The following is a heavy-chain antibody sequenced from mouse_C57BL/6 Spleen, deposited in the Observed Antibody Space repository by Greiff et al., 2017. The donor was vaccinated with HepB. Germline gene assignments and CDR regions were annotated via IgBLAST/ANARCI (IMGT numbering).Heavy chain of an antibody. CDR3: ARGPYYYGSSPYFDY. D-gene: IGHD1-1*01. CDR2: IDPSDSYT. Sequence: QVQLQQPGAELVMPGASVKLSCKASGYTFTSYWMHWVKQRPGQGLEWIGEIDPSDSYTNYNQKFKGKSTLTVDKSSSTAYMQLSSLTSEDSAVYYCARGPYYYGSSPYFDYWGQGTTLTVSS. J-gene: IGHJ2*01. V-gene: IGHV1-69*01. CDR1: GYTFTSYW.